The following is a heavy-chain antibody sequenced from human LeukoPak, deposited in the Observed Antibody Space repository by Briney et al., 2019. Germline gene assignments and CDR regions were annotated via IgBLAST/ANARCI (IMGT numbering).Heavy chain of an antibody. V-gene: IGHV1-58*02. CDR3: SAEGYAALGY. Sequence: SVKVSCKASGFTFTSSAMHWVRQARGQRLEWIGWIVVGSGNTNYAQKFQERVTITRDMSTSTAYMELSSLRSEDTAVYYCSAEGYAALGYWGQGTLVTVSS. CDR1: GFTFTSSA. D-gene: IGHD5-12*01. J-gene: IGHJ4*02. CDR2: IVVGSGNT.